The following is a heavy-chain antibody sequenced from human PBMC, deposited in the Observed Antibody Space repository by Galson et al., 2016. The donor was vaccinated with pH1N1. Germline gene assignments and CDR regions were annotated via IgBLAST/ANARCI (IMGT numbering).Heavy chain of an antibody. J-gene: IGHJ3*02. D-gene: IGHD4-17*01. CDR2: VNPGGSTI. CDR3: ARQYDFGDYRGNAFDI. V-gene: IGHV5-51*03. Sequence: QSGAEVKKPGESLKISCKASGYRFTSYWIAWVRQVPGKGLEWVGVVNPGGSTIRYGPPFQGQVTISGDKSINTAYLQWISLKASDTATYYCARQYDFGDYRGNAFDIWGQETMVIVSS. CDR1: GYRFTSYW.